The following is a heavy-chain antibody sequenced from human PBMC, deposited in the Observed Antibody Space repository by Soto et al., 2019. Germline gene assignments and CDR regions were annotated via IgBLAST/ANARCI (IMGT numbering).Heavy chain of an antibody. V-gene: IGHV3-53*01. Sequence: DVQLVESGGGLIQPGGSLRLSCEAFGLTVSGKKYMAWVRQAPGKGLEWVSGVYDTDGTYYADSVKGRFTSSRDSSKTIVYLQRNSLRPNDTAVYYCAGWRLRDHAYDTWGLGTTVTVPS. CDR2: VYDTDGT. CDR3: AGWRLRDHAYDT. D-gene: IGHD4-17*01. J-gene: IGHJ3*02. CDR1: GLTVSGKKY.